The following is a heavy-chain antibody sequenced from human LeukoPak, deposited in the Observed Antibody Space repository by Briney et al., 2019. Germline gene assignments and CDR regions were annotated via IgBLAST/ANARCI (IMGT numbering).Heavy chain of an antibody. V-gene: IGHV3-21*01. CDR2: ISSSSSYI. Sequence: GGSLRLSCAASGFTFSSYSMNWVRQAPGKGLEWVSSISSSSSYIYYADSVKGRFTISRDNAKNSLYLQMNSLRAEDTAVYYCASGDHYVDYGTEYFQHWGQGTLVTVSS. CDR1: GFTFSSYS. J-gene: IGHJ1*01. CDR3: ASGDHYVDYGTEYFQH. D-gene: IGHD4-17*01.